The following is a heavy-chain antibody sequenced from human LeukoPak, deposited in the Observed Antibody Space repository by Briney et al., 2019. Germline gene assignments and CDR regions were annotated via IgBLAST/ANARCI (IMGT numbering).Heavy chain of an antibody. Sequence: PSETLSLTCTVSGGSISSYYWSWIRQPPGKGLEWIGEINHSGSTNYSPSLKSRVTISVDTSKNQFSLKLSSVTAADTAVYYCAGAFGESQTFDYWGQGTLVTVSS. V-gene: IGHV4-34*01. CDR3: AGAFGESQTFDY. D-gene: IGHD3-10*01. CDR2: INHSGST. CDR1: GGSISSYY. J-gene: IGHJ4*02.